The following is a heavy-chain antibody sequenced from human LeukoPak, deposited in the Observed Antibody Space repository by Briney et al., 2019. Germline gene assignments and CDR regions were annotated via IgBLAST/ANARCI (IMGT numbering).Heavy chain of an antibody. CDR2: IRGDESRK. Sequence: GGSLRLSCAASGSSFSNYWMTWLRQAPGKGLEWVANIRGDESRKYYLDSVTGRFTISRDNAKNSLYLQMNSLRAEDTAVYYCARDANYHVSSDYYDAFDIWGQGTMVTVSS. CDR1: GSSFSNYW. J-gene: IGHJ3*02. D-gene: IGHD3-22*01. CDR3: ARDANYHVSSDYYDAFDI. V-gene: IGHV3-7*01.